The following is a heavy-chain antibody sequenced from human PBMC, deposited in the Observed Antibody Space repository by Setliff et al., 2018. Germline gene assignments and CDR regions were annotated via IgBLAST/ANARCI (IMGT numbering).Heavy chain of an antibody. CDR3: ARALPLGFRSALIP. CDR1: GGSISSGSYY. Sequence: SETLSLTCTVSGGSISSGSYYWSWIRQPAGKGLEWIGRIHASGSTNYNPSLKSRVTISVDKSKNQFSLKLSSVTAADTAVYYCARALPLGFRSALIPWGQGTLVTVSS. V-gene: IGHV4-61*02. D-gene: IGHD3-16*02. J-gene: IGHJ5*02. CDR2: IHASGST.